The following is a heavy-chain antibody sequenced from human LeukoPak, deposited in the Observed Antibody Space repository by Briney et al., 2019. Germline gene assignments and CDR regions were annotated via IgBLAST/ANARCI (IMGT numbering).Heavy chain of an antibody. J-gene: IGHJ6*03. CDR3: AGLRYYDSSGYYYVHYYYMDV. Sequence: SETLSLTCGVYGVASSGNYWSWIRQSPGRGLEWIGEINHSGSTNYNPSLKSRVIISIDTSMNQFSLKLSSVTAADTAVYYCAGLRYYDSSGYYYVHYYYMDVWGKGTTVTISS. V-gene: IGHV4-34*01. CDR2: INHSGST. D-gene: IGHD3-22*01. CDR1: GVASSGNY.